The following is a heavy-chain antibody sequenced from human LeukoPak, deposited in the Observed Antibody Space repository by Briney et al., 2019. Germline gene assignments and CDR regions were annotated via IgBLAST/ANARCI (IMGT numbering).Heavy chain of an antibody. D-gene: IGHD6-13*01. CDR3: ASGFSIAAADTGYSDY. V-gene: IGHV1-2*02. CDR2: INPNSGGT. J-gene: IGHJ4*02. CDR1: GYTFTAYY. Sequence: ASVTVSCKASGYTFTAYYMHWVRQAPGQGLEWMGWINPNSGGTKYAQKFQGRVTMTRDTSISTAYMELSRLRSDDTAVYYCASGFSIAAADTGYSDYWGQGTLVTVSS.